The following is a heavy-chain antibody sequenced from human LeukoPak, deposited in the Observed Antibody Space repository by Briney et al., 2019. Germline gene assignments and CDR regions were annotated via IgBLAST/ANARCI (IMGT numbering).Heavy chain of an antibody. CDR1: GGTFSSYA. V-gene: IGHV1-69*05. D-gene: IGHD7-27*01. CDR2: IIPIFGTA. Sequence: SVKVSCKASGGTFSSYAISWVPQAPGQGLELMGRIIPIFGTANYAQKFQGRVTITTDESTSTAYMELSSLRSEDTAVHYCARERRETGDPWFDYWGQGTLVTVSS. CDR3: ARERRETGDPWFDY. J-gene: IGHJ4*02.